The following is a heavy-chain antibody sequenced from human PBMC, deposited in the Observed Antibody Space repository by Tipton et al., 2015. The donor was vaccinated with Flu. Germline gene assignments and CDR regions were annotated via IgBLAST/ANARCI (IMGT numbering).Heavy chain of an antibody. D-gene: IGHD3-22*01. J-gene: IGHJ4*02. CDR3: ASGNFYDSSGYFAF. CDR1: GGSINRYY. CDR2: THTNGNT. V-gene: IGHV4-4*07. Sequence: TLSLTCIVSGGSINRYYWSWIRQSVGKGPEWIGRTHTNGNTNYNSSFGSRLTMSVDTSKSQFSMTLTSVTVADTAVYYCASGNFYDSSGYFAFWGQGILVTVSS.